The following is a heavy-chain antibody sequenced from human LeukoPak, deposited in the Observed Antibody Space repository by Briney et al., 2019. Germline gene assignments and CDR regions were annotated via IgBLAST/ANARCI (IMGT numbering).Heavy chain of an antibody. CDR1: GFTFSSYS. Sequence: PGGSLRLSCAASGFTFSSYSMNWVRQAPGKGLEWVSSISSSSSYIYYADSVKGRFTISRDNAKNSLYLQMNSLRAEDTAVYYCARDLTRRGVDHFDYWGQGTLVTVSS. V-gene: IGHV3-21*01. CDR2: ISSSSSYI. CDR3: ARDLTRRGVDHFDY. D-gene: IGHD3-10*01. J-gene: IGHJ4*02.